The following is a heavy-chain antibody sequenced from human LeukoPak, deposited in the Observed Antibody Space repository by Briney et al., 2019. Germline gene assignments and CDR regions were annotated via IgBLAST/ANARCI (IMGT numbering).Heavy chain of an antibody. Sequence: SVNVSCKSSGGTFSSYAISWVRQAPGQGLEWMGRIIPILGIANYAQKFQGRVTMTADKSTRTAYMELSSLRSEDTGLYYCAKGKPRKNDSTGYSYLDYWGQGTLVTVSS. CDR2: IIPILGIA. J-gene: IGHJ4*02. V-gene: IGHV1-69*04. CDR3: AKGKPRKNDSTGYSYLDY. CDR1: GGTFSSYA. D-gene: IGHD3-22*01.